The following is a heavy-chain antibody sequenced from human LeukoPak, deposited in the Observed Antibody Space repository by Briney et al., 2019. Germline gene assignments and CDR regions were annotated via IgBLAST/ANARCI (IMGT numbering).Heavy chain of an antibody. J-gene: IGHJ6*03. CDR1: GVSFSSTNYF. CDR2: IYFGGSGGT. CDR3: ARHTGFGRTRAIYYMDV. Sequence: PSETLSLTCTVSGVSFSSTNYFWGWIRQPPGKGLEWIGTIYFGGSGGTYYNPSLRSRVTISVDTSKNQFSLNLSSVTAADAAIYYCARHTGFGRTRAIYYMDVWGKGTTVTISS. D-gene: IGHD3-10*01. V-gene: IGHV4-39*01.